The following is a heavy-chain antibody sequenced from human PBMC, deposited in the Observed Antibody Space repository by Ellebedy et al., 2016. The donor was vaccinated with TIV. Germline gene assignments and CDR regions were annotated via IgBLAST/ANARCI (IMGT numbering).Heavy chain of an antibody. CDR1: GYTFTWYG. D-gene: IGHD3-10*01. CDR2: IAVYNGHT. CDR3: ARSRLGGGHWYFDF. V-gene: IGHV1-18*01. Sequence: ASVKVSCXVSGYTFTWYGMSWVRQAPGQGLEWMGWIAVYNGHTKYAQEFQDRVVMTTETATSTVYMELRSLRSDDTAVYYCARSRLGGGHWYFDFWGRGTLVTVSS. J-gene: IGHJ2*01.